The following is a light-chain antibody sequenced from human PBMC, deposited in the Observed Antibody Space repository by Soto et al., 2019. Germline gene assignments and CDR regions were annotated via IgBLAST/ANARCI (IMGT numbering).Light chain of an antibody. V-gene: IGKV3-20*01. Sequence: EIVLTQSPGTLSVSPGERVTLSCRASQSVGSSYLAWYQQRPGQAPRLLIFGASYRATGIPDRFSGSGSGTASTLTIGRLEREDIAVYSCQQYSSSPPEFTLGPGTKVDS. J-gene: IGKJ3*01. CDR2: GAS. CDR1: QSVGSSY. CDR3: QQYSSSPPEFT.